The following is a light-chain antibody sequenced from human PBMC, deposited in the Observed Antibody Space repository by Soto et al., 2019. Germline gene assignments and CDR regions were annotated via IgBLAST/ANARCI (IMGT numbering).Light chain of an antibody. CDR2: GAY. Sequence: EIVMTQSPATLSVSLGDRATLSCRASQSVTTYLAWYQQKPGQAPRLLIYGAYTRATGIPARFSGSGSETDFTLTISRLQSEDFAFYYCQQYNSWPPSYTVGQGTKLEIK. CDR1: QSVTTY. J-gene: IGKJ2*01. V-gene: IGKV3-15*01. CDR3: QQYNSWPPSYT.